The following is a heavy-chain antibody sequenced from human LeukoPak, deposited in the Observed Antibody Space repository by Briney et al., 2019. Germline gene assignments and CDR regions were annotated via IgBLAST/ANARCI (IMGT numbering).Heavy chain of an antibody. J-gene: IGHJ4*02. V-gene: IGHV3-23*01. CDR1: GFTFSSYA. CDR2: ISGSGSGT. Sequence: GGSLRLSCAASGFTFSSYAMCWVRQAPGKGLEWVSGISGSGSGTYYADSVKGRCTISRNNSKNMLYLQMSSLRAEDTAVYYCAKEPRPGDASWFPDYWGQGTLVTVSS. CDR3: AKEPRPGDASWFPDY. D-gene: IGHD4-17*01.